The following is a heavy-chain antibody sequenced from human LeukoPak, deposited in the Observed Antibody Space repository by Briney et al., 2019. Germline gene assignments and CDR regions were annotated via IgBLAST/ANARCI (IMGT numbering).Heavy chain of an antibody. Sequence: GGSLRLSCAASGFTVSSNYMSWVRQAPGKGLEWVGFIRSKAYGGTTEYAASVKGRFTISRDDSKSIAYLQMNSLKTEDTAVYYCTRELTSGYEPNYWGQGTLVTVSS. V-gene: IGHV3-49*04. J-gene: IGHJ4*02. CDR1: GFTVSSNY. CDR3: TRELTSGYEPNY. CDR2: IRSKAYGGTT. D-gene: IGHD5-12*01.